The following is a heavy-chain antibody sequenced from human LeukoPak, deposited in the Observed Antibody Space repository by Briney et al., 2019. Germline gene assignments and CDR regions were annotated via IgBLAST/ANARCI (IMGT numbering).Heavy chain of an antibody. D-gene: IGHD1-26*01. Sequence: GGSLRLSCAASGFTFSSYAMHWVRQAPGKGLEYVSAISSNGGSTYYANSVKGRFTISRDNSKNTLYLQMGSLRAEDMAVYYCARRWIVGATSYFDYWGQGTLVTVSS. CDR1: GFTFSSYA. V-gene: IGHV3-64*01. J-gene: IGHJ4*02. CDR3: ARRWIVGATSYFDY. CDR2: ISSNGGST.